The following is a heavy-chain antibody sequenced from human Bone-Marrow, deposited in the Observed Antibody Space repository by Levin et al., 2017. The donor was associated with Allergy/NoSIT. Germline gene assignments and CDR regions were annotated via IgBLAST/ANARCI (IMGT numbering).Heavy chain of an antibody. CDR1: GFTFSNYR. Sequence: GGSLRLSCTVSGFTFSNYRMNWVRQAPGKGLEWVSSISSSSGNVYYADSVRGRFSISRDNAKNSLYLQMDSLRAEDTAVYYCASGLYYELLLGSWGQGTLVTVSS. D-gene: IGHD3-3*01. V-gene: IGHV3-21*01. J-gene: IGHJ4*02. CDR2: ISSSSGNV. CDR3: ASGLYYELLLGS.